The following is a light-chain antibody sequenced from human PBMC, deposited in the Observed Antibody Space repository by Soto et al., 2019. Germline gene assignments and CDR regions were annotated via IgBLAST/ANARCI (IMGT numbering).Light chain of an antibody. CDR1: QDISNS. CDR2: DTS. V-gene: IGKV1-33*01. CDR3: QQYGILPRSP. J-gene: IGKJ4*01. Sequence: IQMTQSPSSLSASVGDRVTITCQASQDISNSLNWYQQKQGKAPKLLIYDTSNLETGFPSRFSGSGSGTDFTFTISRLQPEDIATYYCQQYGILPRSPFGGGTKVK.